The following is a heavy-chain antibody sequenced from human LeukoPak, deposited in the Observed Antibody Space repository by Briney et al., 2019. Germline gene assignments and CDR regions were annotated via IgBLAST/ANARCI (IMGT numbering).Heavy chain of an antibody. CDR1: GGSASNSNYY. J-gene: IGHJ4*02. CDR2: IYYSGST. V-gene: IGHV4-39*01. CDR3: ARRGYSSAAGVDY. Sequence: SETLSLTCNVSGGSASNSNYYWGWIRQPPGKGLQWIGSIYYSGSTFYNPSLKSRVTISVDTSKNQFSLKLSSVTAADTAVYYCARRGYSSAAGVDYWGQGTLVTVSS. D-gene: IGHD6-25*01.